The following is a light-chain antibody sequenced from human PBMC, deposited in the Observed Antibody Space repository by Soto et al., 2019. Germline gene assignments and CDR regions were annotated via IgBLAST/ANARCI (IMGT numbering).Light chain of an antibody. CDR2: TAS. V-gene: IGKV3-15*01. J-gene: IGKJ2*01. CDR3: QQYHNWPPVT. Sequence: EIVMTQSPATLSVSPGESATLSCTASQSVSSNLVWYQHKPGQAPRLLLYTASTRATGIPARFSGSGSETEFTLTISGLQSEDVAVYYCQQYHNWPPVTFGQGTKLEIK. CDR1: QSVSSN.